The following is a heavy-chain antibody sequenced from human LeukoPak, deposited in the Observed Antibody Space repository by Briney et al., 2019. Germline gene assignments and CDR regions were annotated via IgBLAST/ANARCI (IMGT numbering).Heavy chain of an antibody. D-gene: IGHD5-12*01. Sequence: PSETLSLTCTVSGGSISSGDYYWSWIRQPPGKGLEWIGYIYYSGSTYYNPSLKSRVTISVDTSKNQFSLKLSSVTAADTAVYYCARLKEDIVATRIRVFDYWGQGTLVTVSS. CDR1: GGSISSGDYY. CDR3: ARLKEDIVATRIRVFDY. CDR2: IYYSGST. V-gene: IGHV4-30-4*01. J-gene: IGHJ4*02.